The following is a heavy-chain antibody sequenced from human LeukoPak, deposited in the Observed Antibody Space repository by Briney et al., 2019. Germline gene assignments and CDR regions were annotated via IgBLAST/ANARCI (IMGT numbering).Heavy chain of an antibody. CDR2: ISGSGGST. V-gene: IGHV3-23*01. CDR3: AREGYSSDWWDWYFDL. CDR1: GYTFSSYA. Sequence: GGSLRLSCAASGYTFSSYAMSWVRQAPGKGLEWVSAISGSGGSTYYADSVKGRFTISRENAKNSLYLQMSSLRAEDTAVYYCAREGYSSDWWDWYFDLWGRGTLVTVSS. J-gene: IGHJ2*01. D-gene: IGHD6-19*01.